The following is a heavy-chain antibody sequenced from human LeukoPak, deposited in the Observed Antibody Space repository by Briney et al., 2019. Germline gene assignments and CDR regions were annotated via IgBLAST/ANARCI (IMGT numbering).Heavy chain of an antibody. CDR1: GFTFSSYS. D-gene: IGHD3-10*01. V-gene: IGHV3-21*01. J-gene: IGHJ4*02. CDR3: ARVEVMVRGVGGFDY. CDR2: ISSSSSYI. Sequence: GGSLRLSCAASGFTFSSYSMNWVRQAPGKGLEWVSSISSSSSYIYYADSVKGRFTISRDNAKNSLYLQMNSLRAEDTAVYYCARVEVMVRGVGGFDYWGQGTLVTGSS.